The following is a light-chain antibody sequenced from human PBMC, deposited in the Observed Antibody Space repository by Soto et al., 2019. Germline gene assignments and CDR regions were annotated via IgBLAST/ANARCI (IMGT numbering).Light chain of an antibody. CDR1: HSVSDNY. V-gene: IGKV3-20*01. CDR2: GAS. CDR3: QQYGNSPQT. Sequence: EIVLTQSPGTLPLSPGERATLSCRAGHSVSDNYIAWYQHKPGQSPRLLIYGASTRATGIPDRFSGSGSGTDFTLTISRLEPEDFAVYFCQQYGNSPQTFGQVTKVELK. J-gene: IGKJ1*01.